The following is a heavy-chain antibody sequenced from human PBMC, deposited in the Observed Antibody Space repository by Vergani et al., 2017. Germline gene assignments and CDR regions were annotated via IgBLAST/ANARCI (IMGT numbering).Heavy chain of an antibody. CDR2: IYPGDSDT. J-gene: IGHJ4*02. D-gene: IGHD2-2*02. CDR1: GYSFTSYW. CDR3: ARRSYCSSTSCYIDY. Sequence: EVQLVQSGAEVKKPGESLKISCKGSGYSFTSYWIGWVRQMPGKGLEWMGIIYPGDSDTRYSPSFQGQVTISADKSISTAYLQWSSRKASDTAMYYCARRSYCSSTSCYIDYWGQGTLVTVSS. V-gene: IGHV5-51*03.